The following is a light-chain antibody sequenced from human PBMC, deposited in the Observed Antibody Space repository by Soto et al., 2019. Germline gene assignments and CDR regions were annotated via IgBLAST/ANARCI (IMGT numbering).Light chain of an antibody. Sequence: EIVLTQSPGTLSLSPGERATLSCRASQSVSSSYLAWYQQKPGQAPRLLIYGASSRATGIPDRFSGSGSGTDFTLNISRLEPEDSAVYYCQQYGISHTFGQGTKVEIK. CDR2: GAS. CDR1: QSVSSSY. V-gene: IGKV3-20*01. J-gene: IGKJ1*01. CDR3: QQYGISHT.